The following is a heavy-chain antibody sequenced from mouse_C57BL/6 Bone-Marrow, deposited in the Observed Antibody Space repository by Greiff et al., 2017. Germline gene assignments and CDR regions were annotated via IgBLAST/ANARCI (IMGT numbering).Heavy chain of an antibody. J-gene: IGHJ2*01. V-gene: IGHV14-4*01. Sequence: EVMLQQSGAELVRPGASVTLSCTASGFNIKDDYIHWVKQRPEQGLEWIGWIDPEIGDTEYASKFQGKATITSDTSSNTAYLQLSSLTSEDTAVYYCSSFDGNYFDFWGQGTPLTVAS. CDR3: SSFDGNYFDF. CDR1: GFNIKDDY. CDR2: IDPEIGDT. D-gene: IGHD2-3*01.